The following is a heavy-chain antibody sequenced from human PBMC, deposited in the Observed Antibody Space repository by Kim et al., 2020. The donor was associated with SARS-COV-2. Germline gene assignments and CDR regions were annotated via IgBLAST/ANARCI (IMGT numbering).Heavy chain of an antibody. J-gene: IGHJ4*02. CDR3: VRDSRFAN. CDR2: INSNSLTI. CDR1: GFTFSNYN. Sequence: GGSLRLSCAASGFTFSNYNMNWVRQAPGKGLEWVSYINSNSLTIYYADSVKGRFTISRDNSKNSLYLQMNSLRDEDTALYYCVRDSRFANWGRGTLVTVS. V-gene: IGHV3-48*02.